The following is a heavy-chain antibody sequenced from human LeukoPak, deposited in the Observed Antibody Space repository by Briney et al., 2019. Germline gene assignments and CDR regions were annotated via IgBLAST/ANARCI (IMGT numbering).Heavy chain of an antibody. CDR2: IWYDGSNK. V-gene: IGHV3-33*08. D-gene: IGHD3-9*01. J-gene: IGHJ3*02. Sequence: GGSLRLSCAASGFTFSSYAMSWVRQAPGKGLEWVAVIWYDGSNKYYADSVKGRFTISRDNPKNTLYLQMNSLRAEDTAVYYCARDEYYDILTGYPTGAFDIWGQGTMVTVSS. CDR3: ARDEYYDILTGYPTGAFDI. CDR1: GFTFSSYA.